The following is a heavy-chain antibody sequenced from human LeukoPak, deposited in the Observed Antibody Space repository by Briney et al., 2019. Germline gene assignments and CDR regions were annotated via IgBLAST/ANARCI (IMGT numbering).Heavy chain of an antibody. J-gene: IGHJ4*02. CDR2: FYYSGST. Sequence: PSETLSLTCTVSGGSISTSTYYWGWIRQPPGKGLEWIGSFYYSGSTYHNPSLKSRVAISVDTSKNQFSLKLSSVTAADTAVYYCAIDRTLVRGVITHPFDYWGQGTLVTVSS. CDR3: AIDRTLVRGVITHPFDY. V-gene: IGHV4-39*01. D-gene: IGHD3-10*01. CDR1: GGSISTSTYY.